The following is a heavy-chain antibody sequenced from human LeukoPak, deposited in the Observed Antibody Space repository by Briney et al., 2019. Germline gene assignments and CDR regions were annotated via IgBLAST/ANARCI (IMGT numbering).Heavy chain of an antibody. J-gene: IGHJ4*02. V-gene: IGHV3-7*01. CDR1: GFTFSSYW. Sequence: PGGSLRLSCAASGFTFSSYWMSWVRQAPGKGLEGVANIKQDGSEKYYVDSVKGRFTISRDNAKNSLYLQMNSLRAEDTAVYYCARDLGPWYDFWSGYFGYWGQGTLVTVSS. D-gene: IGHD3-3*01. CDR2: IKQDGSEK. CDR3: ARDLGPWYDFWSGYFGY.